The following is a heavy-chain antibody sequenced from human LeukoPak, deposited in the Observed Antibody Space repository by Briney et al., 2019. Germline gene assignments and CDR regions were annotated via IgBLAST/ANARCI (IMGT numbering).Heavy chain of an antibody. V-gene: IGHV3-21*01. CDR3: ARDSTTGSSGWYGYFHR. CDR1: RFTFSSYS. CDR2: ISSSSSYI. Sequence: GGSLRLSCAASRFTFSSYSMNWVRQAPGKGLEWVSSISSSSSYIYYADSVKGRFTISRDNAKNSLYLQMNSLRAEDTALYYCARDSTTGSSGWYGYFHRWGQGTLVTVSS. D-gene: IGHD6-19*01. J-gene: IGHJ1*01.